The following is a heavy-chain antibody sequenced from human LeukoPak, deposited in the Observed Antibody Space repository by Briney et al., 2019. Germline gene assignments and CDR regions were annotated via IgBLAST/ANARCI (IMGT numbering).Heavy chain of an antibody. CDR2: IYYSGST. Sequence: SQTLSLTCTVSGGSISSGDYYWSWIRQPPGKGLEWIGYIYYSGSTYYNPSLKSRVTISVDTSKNQFSLKLSSVTAADTAVYYCASDRAGIAAAWHDYYYMDVWGKGTTVTVSS. D-gene: IGHD6-13*01. V-gene: IGHV4-30-4*08. CDR1: GGSISSGDYY. CDR3: ASDRAGIAAAWHDYYYMDV. J-gene: IGHJ6*03.